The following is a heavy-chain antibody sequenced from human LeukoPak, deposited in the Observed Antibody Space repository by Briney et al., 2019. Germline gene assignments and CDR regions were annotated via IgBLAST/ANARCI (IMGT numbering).Heavy chain of an antibody. V-gene: IGHV4-34*01. D-gene: IGHD4-17*01. CDR1: GGSFSGYY. Sequence: PSETLSLTCAVYGGSFSGYYWSWIRQPPGKGLEWIGEINHSGSTNYNPSLKSRVTISVDTSKNQFSLKLSSVTAADTAVYYCARDHGDKPPDYWGQGTLVTVSS. J-gene: IGHJ4*02. CDR2: INHSGST. CDR3: ARDHGDKPPDY.